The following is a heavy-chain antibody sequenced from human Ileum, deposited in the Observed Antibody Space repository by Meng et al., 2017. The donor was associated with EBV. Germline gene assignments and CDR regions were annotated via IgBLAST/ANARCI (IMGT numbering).Heavy chain of an antibody. CDR3: ARAHPVVYFFDY. CDR2: IQHSGST. Sequence: LQLKKSGSGLVKPSQTLSLTCAVSGGSISSGGHSWSWIRQPPGKGLEWIGDIQHSGSTYYNPSLKSRVTISVDRSRNQFSLKLSSVTAADTAVYYCARAHPVVYFFDYWGQGTLVTVSS. CDR1: GGSISSGGHS. V-gene: IGHV4-30-2*01. D-gene: IGHD4-23*01. J-gene: IGHJ4*02.